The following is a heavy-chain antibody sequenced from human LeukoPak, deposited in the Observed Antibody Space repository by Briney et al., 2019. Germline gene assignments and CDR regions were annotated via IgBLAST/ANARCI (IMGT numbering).Heavy chain of an antibody. V-gene: IGHV4-59*12. CDR1: GGSISSSY. J-gene: IGHJ6*03. CDR2: IDNSGST. D-gene: IGHD6-13*01. CDR3: ARERGEQQLATYSDYYMDV. Sequence: SETLSLTCTVSGGSISSSYWSWVRQPPGKGLEWIGYIDNSGSTNYNPSLKSPVTMSVDTSKNQFSLKLSSVTAADTAVYYCARERGEQQLATYSDYYMDVWGKGTTVTVSS.